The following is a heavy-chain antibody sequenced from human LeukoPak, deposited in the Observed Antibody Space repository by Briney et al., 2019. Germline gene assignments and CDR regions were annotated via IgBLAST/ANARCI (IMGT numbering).Heavy chain of an antibody. V-gene: IGHV5-51*01. CDR1: GYSFTSYW. Sequence: GESLKISCKGSGYSFTSYWIGWVRQMPGKGLEWMGIIYPGDSDTRYSTSFQGQVTISADKSISTAYLQWSSLKASDTAMYYCARQLLAADYYDSSGYYYYGFDIWGQGTMVTVSS. D-gene: IGHD3-22*01. CDR3: ARQLLAADYYDSSGYYYYGFDI. J-gene: IGHJ3*02. CDR2: IYPGDSDT.